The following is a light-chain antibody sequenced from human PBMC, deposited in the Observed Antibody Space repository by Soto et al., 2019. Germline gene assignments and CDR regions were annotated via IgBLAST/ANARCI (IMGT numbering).Light chain of an antibody. J-gene: IGLJ3*02. Sequence: QSALTHPASVSGSPGQSITISCTGTSSDVGGYTYVSWYQQHPGKAPKLMIYEVSNRPSGVSNRFSGSKSGNTASLTISGLQAEDEADYYCSSYTSISTGVFGGGTQLTVL. CDR2: EVS. V-gene: IGLV2-14*01. CDR1: SSDVGGYTY. CDR3: SSYTSISTGV.